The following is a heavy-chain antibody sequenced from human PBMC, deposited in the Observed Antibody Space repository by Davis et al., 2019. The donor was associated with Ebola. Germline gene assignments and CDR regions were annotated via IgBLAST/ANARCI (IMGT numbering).Heavy chain of an antibody. Sequence: PSETLSLTCTVSSVSISGFYWSWVRQPPGKGLEWIGYMYYRGTSDYNPSLQSRVTISIDASKNQILLKLSSVTAADTAVYYCVREIRRSFLGPYYFDSWGQGTLVTVSS. CDR1: SVSISGFY. CDR3: VREIRRSFLGPYYFDS. J-gene: IGHJ4*02. CDR2: MYYRGTS. D-gene: IGHD2/OR15-2a*01. V-gene: IGHV4-59*01.